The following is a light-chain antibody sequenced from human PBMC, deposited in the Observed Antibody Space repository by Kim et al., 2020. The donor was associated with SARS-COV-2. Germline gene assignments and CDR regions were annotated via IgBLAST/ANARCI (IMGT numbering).Light chain of an antibody. J-gene: IGKJ3*01. V-gene: IGKV3-20*01. Sequence: SPGERATLSCRASQSVSSTYLAWYLQKPGQAPRLVIYGASNRATGIPDRFSGSGSGTDFTLTISRLEPEDFAVYYCQQYGDSPLTFGPGTKVDIK. CDR2: GAS. CDR1: QSVSSTY. CDR3: QQYGDSPLT.